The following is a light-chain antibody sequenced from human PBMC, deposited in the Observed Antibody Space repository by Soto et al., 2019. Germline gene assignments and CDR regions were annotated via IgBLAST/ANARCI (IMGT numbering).Light chain of an antibody. J-gene: IGKJ5*01. CDR1: QSVSSN. CDR3: QQYNNWPPIT. Sequence: ESVLTQSPGTLSLSPGERATLSCRASQSVSSNYLAWYQQKPGQAPRLLIYGASTRATGIPDRFSGTGSGTEFTLTISSLQSEDFALYYCQQYNNWPPITFGQGTRLEIK. CDR2: GAS. V-gene: IGKV3D-15*01.